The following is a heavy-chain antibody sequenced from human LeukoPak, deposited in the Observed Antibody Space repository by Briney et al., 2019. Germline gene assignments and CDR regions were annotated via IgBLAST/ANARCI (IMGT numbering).Heavy chain of an antibody. CDR1: GFTFSSYA. D-gene: IGHD2-15*01. CDR2: FSNRASPI. J-gene: IGHJ2*01. CDR3: VREVRDHTTRHLSV. V-gene: IGHV3-48*04. Sequence: PGGSLRLSCAASGFTFSSYAMSWVRQAPGKGLEWISYFSNRASPIYYADSVKGRFTVSGDNAKNTLDLQMNSLRAEDTAIYYCVREVRDHTTRHLSVWGRGTLVTVSS.